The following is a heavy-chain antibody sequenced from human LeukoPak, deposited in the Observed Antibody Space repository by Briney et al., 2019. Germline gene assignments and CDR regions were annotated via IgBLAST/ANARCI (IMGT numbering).Heavy chain of an antibody. CDR3: ARSFRITVSGKECFDY. CDR1: GGSISSSSYC. V-gene: IGHV4-39*01. D-gene: IGHD6-19*01. J-gene: IGHJ4*02. Sequence: NPSETLSLTCTVSGGSISSSSYCWAWVRQPAGRGRGWIGGVHYTGSTYSSPSLKSRVTMSVGTSKNQFSLKVTSVTAADTAVYYCARSFRITVSGKECFDYWGRGSLVIVSS. CDR2: VHYTGST.